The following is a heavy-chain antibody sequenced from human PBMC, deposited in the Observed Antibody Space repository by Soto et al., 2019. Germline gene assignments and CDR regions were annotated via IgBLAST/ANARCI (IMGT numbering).Heavy chain of an antibody. CDR3: AKNGLGDLLLWFVGFLGGMDV. Sequence: GGSLRLSCAASGFTFSSYGMHWVRQAPGKGLEWVAVISYDGSNKYYADSVKGRFTISRDNSKNTLYLQMNSLRAEDTAVYYCAKNGLGDLLLWFVGFLGGMDVWGQGTKVTVSS. V-gene: IGHV3-30*18. CDR1: GFTFSSYG. CDR2: ISYDGSNK. J-gene: IGHJ6*02. D-gene: IGHD3-10*01.